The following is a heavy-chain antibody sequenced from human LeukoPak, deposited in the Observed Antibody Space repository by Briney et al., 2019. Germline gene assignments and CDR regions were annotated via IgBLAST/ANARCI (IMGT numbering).Heavy chain of an antibody. D-gene: IGHD6-13*01. Sequence: PGEPLKISCKGSGYSFTTYWIGWVRQMPGKGLEWMGIMYPGDSDTRYSPSYQGQVTISADKSISTAYLQWSSLKASDTAMYYCARHEVAAAGSFDYWGQGTLVTVSS. CDR2: MYPGDSDT. J-gene: IGHJ4*02. V-gene: IGHV5-51*01. CDR3: ARHEVAAAGSFDY. CDR1: GYSFTTYW.